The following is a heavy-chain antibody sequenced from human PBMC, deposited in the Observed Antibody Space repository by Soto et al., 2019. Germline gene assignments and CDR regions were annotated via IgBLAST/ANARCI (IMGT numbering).Heavy chain of an antibody. J-gene: IGHJ4*02. V-gene: IGHV1-18*04. CDR3: ARGTEDFDF. Sequence: QVQLVQSGAEVKKPGASVKVSCKASGYTFSSYGINWVRQAPGQGLEWMGWMSGYNGNTFYAQNLQGRVTMTTDASTSTAYMELRNLRSDDTAVYYCARGTEDFDFGGQGTLVTVSS. CDR1: GYTFSSYG. CDR2: MSGYNGNT. D-gene: IGHD1-1*01.